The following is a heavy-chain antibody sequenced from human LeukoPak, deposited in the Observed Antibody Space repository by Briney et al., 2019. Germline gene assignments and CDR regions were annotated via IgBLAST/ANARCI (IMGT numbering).Heavy chain of an antibody. D-gene: IGHD5-24*01. V-gene: IGHV3-23*01. Sequence: GGSLRLSCAASGFTFSSYAMSWVRQAPGKGLEWVSAISGSGGSTYYADSVKGRFTISRDNSKNAVYLQMNSLRAEDTAVYYCAKTRNGYTTEYLQHWGQGTLVTVSS. CDR3: AKTRNGYTTEYLQH. J-gene: IGHJ1*01. CDR2: ISGSGGST. CDR1: GFTFSSYA.